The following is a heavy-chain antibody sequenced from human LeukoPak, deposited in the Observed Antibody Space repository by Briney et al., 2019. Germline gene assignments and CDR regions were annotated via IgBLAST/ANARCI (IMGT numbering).Heavy chain of an antibody. Sequence: PGGSLRLSCAASGFTFSSYSMNWVRQAPGRGLEWVGFIRSKAYGGTTEYVASVKGRFTISRDDSKSIAYLQMNSLKTEDTAAYYCTRGKLAAAAGSDYWGQGTLVTVSS. CDR1: GFTFSSYS. CDR3: TRGKLAAAAGSDY. D-gene: IGHD6-13*01. J-gene: IGHJ4*02. CDR2: IRSKAYGGTT. V-gene: IGHV3-49*04.